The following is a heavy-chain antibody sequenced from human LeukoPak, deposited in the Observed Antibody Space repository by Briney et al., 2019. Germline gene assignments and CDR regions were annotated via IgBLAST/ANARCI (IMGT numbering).Heavy chain of an antibody. V-gene: IGHV4-34*01. J-gene: IGHJ4*02. Sequence: SETLSLTCAVYGGSFSGYYWSWIRQPPGKGLEWIGSIYYSGSTYYNPSLKSRVTISVDTSKNQFSLKLSSVTAADTAVYYCARRYSRRYFDYWGQGTLVTVSS. D-gene: IGHD5-18*01. CDR3: ARRYSRRYFDY. CDR2: IYYSGST. CDR1: GGSFSGYY.